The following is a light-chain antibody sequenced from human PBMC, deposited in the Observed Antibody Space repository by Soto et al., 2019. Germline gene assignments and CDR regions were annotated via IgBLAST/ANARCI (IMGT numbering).Light chain of an antibody. CDR3: QQANSLPLT. CDR1: QDISSW. V-gene: IGKV1-12*01. J-gene: IGKJ4*01. Sequence: DIQMTQSPSSVSASVGDRVTITCRASQDISSWLAWYQQKPGKAPNLLIYTASSLQGGVPSRFSGSGSGTDFTLTISSLQPEDFATYYCQQANSLPLTFSGGTKVEIK. CDR2: TAS.